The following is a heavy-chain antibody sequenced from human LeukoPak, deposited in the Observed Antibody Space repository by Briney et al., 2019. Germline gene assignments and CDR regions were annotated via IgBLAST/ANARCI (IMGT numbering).Heavy chain of an antibody. D-gene: IGHD4-17*01. Sequence: PSETLSLTCTVSGYSISSGYYWGWIRQPPGKGLEWIGSIYHSGSTYYNPSLKSRVTIPVDTSKNQFSLKLSSVTAADTAVYYCARAGPTVTTFLRTYYYYYYMDVWGKGTTVTVSS. CDR3: ARAGPTVTTFLRTYYYYYYMDV. CDR2: IYHSGST. J-gene: IGHJ6*03. V-gene: IGHV4-38-2*02. CDR1: GYSISSGYY.